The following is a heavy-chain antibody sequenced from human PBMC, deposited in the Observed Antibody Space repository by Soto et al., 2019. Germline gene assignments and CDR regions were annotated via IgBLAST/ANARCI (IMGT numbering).Heavy chain of an antibody. J-gene: IGHJ6*02. V-gene: IGHV3-9*01. CDR2: ISWNSASI. CDR1: GFTFDDYA. CDR3: ANTLKEEGYYYYGLDV. Sequence: EVQLVESGGGLVQPGRSLRLSCAASGFTFDDYAMNWVRQAPGKGLEWVSGISWNSASIGYADSVKGRFTISKDNAKNSLYLQMNSLRPEDTALYYCANTLKEEGYYYYGLDVWGQGTTVTVSS.